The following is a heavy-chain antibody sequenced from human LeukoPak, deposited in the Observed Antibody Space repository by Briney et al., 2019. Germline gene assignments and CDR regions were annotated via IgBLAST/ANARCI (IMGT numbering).Heavy chain of an antibody. CDR3: ARGGISARPYY. V-gene: IGHV3-33*01. CDR1: GFSFRGNA. D-gene: IGHD6-6*01. CDR2: IWYDGSNE. J-gene: IGHJ4*02. Sequence: GGSLRLSCAASGFSFRGNAMHWVRQAPGKGLEWVAIIWYDGSNEYYADSVKGRFIISRANSKNTLYLQMNSLRVEDTAVYYCARGGISARPYYWGQGTLVTVSS.